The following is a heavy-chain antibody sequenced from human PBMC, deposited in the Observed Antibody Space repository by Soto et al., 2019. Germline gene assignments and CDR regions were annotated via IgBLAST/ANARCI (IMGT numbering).Heavy chain of an antibody. J-gene: IGHJ4*02. CDR1: GFTFSSYG. CDR2: IWYDGSNK. D-gene: IGHD3-10*01. Sequence: GGSLRLSCAASGFTFSSYGMHWVRQAPGKGLEWVAVIWYDGSNKYYADSVKGRFTISRDNSKNTLYLQMNSLRAEDTAVYYCARSHGSGSYYHDYWGQGTLVTVSS. V-gene: IGHV3-33*01. CDR3: ARSHGSGSYYHDY.